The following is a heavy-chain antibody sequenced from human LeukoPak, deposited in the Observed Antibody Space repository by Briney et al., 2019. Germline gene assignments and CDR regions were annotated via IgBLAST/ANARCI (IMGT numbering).Heavy chain of an antibody. CDR2: ISGSGGST. CDR3: AKMPNFDWLLDAFDI. CDR1: GFTFSSYA. D-gene: IGHD3-9*01. Sequence: SGGSLRLSCAASGFTFSSYAMSWVRQAPGKGLEWVSAISGSGGSTYYADSVKGRFTISRDNSKNTLYLQMNSLRAEDTAVYYCAKMPNFDWLLDAFDIWGQGTMVTVSS. V-gene: IGHV3-23*01. J-gene: IGHJ3*02.